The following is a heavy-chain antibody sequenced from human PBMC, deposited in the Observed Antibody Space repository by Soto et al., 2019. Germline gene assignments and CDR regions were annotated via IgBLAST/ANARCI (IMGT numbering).Heavy chain of an antibody. CDR3: AKDRAYGAASYYLDY. J-gene: IGHJ4*02. D-gene: IGHD4-17*01. CDR1: GFTFTDYG. CDR2: LSNDGRDQ. Sequence: LRLSCAASGFTFTDYGMHGVRQAPVKRLEWVAVLSNDGRDQHSADSVKGRFAISRDNSKNTLYLQMNGLRAEDTAIYYCAKDRAYGAASYYLDYWGQGTLVTVSS. V-gene: IGHV3-30*18.